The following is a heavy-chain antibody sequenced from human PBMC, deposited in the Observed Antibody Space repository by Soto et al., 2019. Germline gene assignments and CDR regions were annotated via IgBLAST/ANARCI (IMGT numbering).Heavy chain of an antibody. J-gene: IGHJ5*02. D-gene: IGHD3-3*01. Sequence: EVQLVESGGGLVKPGGSLRLSCAASGFTFSNAWMSWVRQAPGKGLEWVGRIKSKTDGGTTDYAAPVKGRFTISRDDSKNTLYLQMNSLKTEDTAVYYCTTDWSMGVVTIFGVVPWGQGTLVTVSS. CDR1: GFTFSNAW. V-gene: IGHV3-15*01. CDR2: IKSKTDGGTT. CDR3: TTDWSMGVVTIFGVVP.